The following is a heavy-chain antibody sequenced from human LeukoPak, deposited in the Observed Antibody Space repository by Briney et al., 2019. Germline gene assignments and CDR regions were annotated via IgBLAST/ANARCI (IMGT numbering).Heavy chain of an antibody. CDR1: GFTFSGYG. CDR3: AKERGYGDYYFDY. Sequence: GGSLRLSCAASGFTFSGYGMHWVRQAPGKGLEWVAVISYDGSNKYYADSVKGRFTISRDNSKNTLYLQMNSLRAEDTAVYYCAKERGYGDYYFDYWGQGTLVTVSS. CDR2: ISYDGSNK. J-gene: IGHJ4*02. V-gene: IGHV3-30*18. D-gene: IGHD4-17*01.